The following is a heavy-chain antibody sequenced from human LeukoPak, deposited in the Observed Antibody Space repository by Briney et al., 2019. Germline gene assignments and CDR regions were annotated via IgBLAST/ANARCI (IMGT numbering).Heavy chain of an antibody. CDR3: ARDFGAGGYGLFDY. Sequence: PSETLSLTCTVSGGSISSYYWSWIRQPPGKGLEWIGYIYYSGSTNYNPSLKSRVTISVDTSKNQFSLKLSSVTAADTAVYYCARDFGAGGYGLFDYWGQGTLVTVSS. CDR1: GGSISSYY. D-gene: IGHD3-10*01. CDR2: IYYSGST. V-gene: IGHV4-59*01. J-gene: IGHJ4*02.